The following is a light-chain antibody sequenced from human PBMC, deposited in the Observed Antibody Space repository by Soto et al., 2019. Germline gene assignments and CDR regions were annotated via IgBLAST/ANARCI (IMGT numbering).Light chain of an antibody. Sequence: QSALTQPPSASGSPGQSVTISCTGTSSDVGAYNYVSWYQQHPGKAPKLMIYDVSKRPSGVHYRFSGSKSGNAASLTVSGIQGEDEADYYGCSDAGSSWVFGGGTKVTVL. CDR3: CSDAGSSWV. CDR1: SSDVGAYNY. J-gene: IGLJ3*02. CDR2: DVS. V-gene: IGLV2-8*01.